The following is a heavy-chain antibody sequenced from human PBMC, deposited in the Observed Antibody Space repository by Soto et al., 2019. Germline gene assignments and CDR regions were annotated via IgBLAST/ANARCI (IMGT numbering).Heavy chain of an antibody. CDR2: ISYDGSNK. CDR1: GFTFSSYG. J-gene: IGHJ4*02. Sequence: QVQLVESGGGVVQPGRSLRLSCAASGFTFSSYGMHWVRQAPGKGLEWVAVISYDGSNKYYADSVKGRFTISRDNSKNTLYLQMNSLRAEDTAVYYCANNRDYWGQGTLVTVSS. CDR3: ANNRDY. V-gene: IGHV3-30*18.